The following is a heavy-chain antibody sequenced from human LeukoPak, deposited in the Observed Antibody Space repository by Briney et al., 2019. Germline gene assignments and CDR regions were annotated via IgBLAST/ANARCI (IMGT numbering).Heavy chain of an antibody. CDR1: GFSFSDNV. D-gene: IGHD2-15*01. J-gene: IGHJ3*02. Sequence: PGGSLRLSCVVSGFSFSDNVFHWVRQAPGKGLEWVAVISSDGSTKYYEDSVKGRFTISRDNSKKTLYLQMNSLRAEDTAVYYCAKGGRVVISMGDAFDIWGQGTTVTVSS. V-gene: IGHV3-30*18. CDR2: ISSDGSTK. CDR3: AKGGRVVISMGDAFDI.